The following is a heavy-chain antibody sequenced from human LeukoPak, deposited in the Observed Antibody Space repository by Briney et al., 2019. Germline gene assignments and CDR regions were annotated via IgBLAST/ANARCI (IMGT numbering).Heavy chain of an antibody. D-gene: IGHD2-21*02. CDR1: GYTFTIYG. CDR3: AREEAFCGGDCYPPFDY. CDR2: ISAYNGKK. J-gene: IGHJ4*02. V-gene: IGHV1-18*01. Sequence: GASVTVSLMASGYTFTIYGFSWVRQAPAQGLEWVGWISAYNGKKNYAQNFQGRVTMTRDTSTSTVYMERSSLRCEDTVVYYWAREEAFCGGDCYPPFDYWGQGKLVTVSS.